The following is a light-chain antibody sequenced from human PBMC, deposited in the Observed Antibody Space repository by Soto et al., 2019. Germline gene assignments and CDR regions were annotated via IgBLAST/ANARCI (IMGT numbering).Light chain of an antibody. CDR3: QQYNNWPT. CDR2: DAS. CDR1: QGIGSA. Sequence: AIQLTQSPSSLSASVGDRVTITCRASQGIGSALAWYQQKPGKAPKLLIYDASSLESGVPARFSGSGSGTEFTLTISSLQSEDFAVYYCQQYNNWPTFGQGTKVDIK. V-gene: IGKV1D-13*01. J-gene: IGKJ1*01.